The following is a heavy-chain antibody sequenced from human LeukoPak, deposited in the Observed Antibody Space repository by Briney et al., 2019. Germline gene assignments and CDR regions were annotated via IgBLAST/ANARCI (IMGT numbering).Heavy chain of an antibody. Sequence: PGRSLRLPCAASGFTFGSYAMHWVRQAPGRGLEWVAGISYDGTNKYYADSVKGRFIISRDNAKSTLYLQMNSLRAESTAVYYCAREYGYNTAHFDYWGQGTLVTVSS. V-gene: IGHV3-30-3*01. CDR3: AREYGYNTAHFDY. D-gene: IGHD5-24*01. J-gene: IGHJ4*02. CDR1: GFTFGSYA. CDR2: ISYDGTNK.